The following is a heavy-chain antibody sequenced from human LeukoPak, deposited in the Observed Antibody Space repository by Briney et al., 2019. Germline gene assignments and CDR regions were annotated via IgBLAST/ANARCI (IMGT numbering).Heavy chain of an antibody. D-gene: IGHD1-20*01. Sequence: GGSLRLSCAASGFTVSSNYMSWVRQAPGKGLEWVSVIYSGGSTYYADSVKGRFTISRDNSKSTLYIQMNSLRAEDTAVYYCARHNRGYNWNDDYASFDPWGQGTLVTVSS. J-gene: IGHJ5*02. CDR3: ARHNRGYNWNDDYASFDP. CDR1: GFTVSSNY. V-gene: IGHV3-66*04. CDR2: IYSGGST.